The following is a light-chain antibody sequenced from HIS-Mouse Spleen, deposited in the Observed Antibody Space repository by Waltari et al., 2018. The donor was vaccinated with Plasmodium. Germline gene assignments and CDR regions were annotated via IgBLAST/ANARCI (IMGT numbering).Light chain of an antibody. J-gene: IGLJ2*01. CDR1: ALPKQY. CDR3: QSADSSGTYRV. CDR2: KDS. Sequence: SYELTQPPSVSVSPGQTARITCSGDALPKQYAYWDQQKPGQAPVLVLYKDSERPSGIPERISVSSSRKTVTLTISEGQAEDEADYYGQSADSSGTYRVFGGGTKLTVL. V-gene: IGLV3-25*03.